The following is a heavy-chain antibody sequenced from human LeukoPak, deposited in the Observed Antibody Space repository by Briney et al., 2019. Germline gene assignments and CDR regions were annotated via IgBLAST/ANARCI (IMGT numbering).Heavy chain of an antibody. Sequence: SETLSLTCAVYGGSFSGYYWSWIRQPPGKGLEWIGEIYHSGSTNYNPSLKSRVTISVDKSKNQFSLKLSSVTAADTAVYYCARDAAGGFDIWGQGTMVTVSS. CDR3: ARDAAGGFDI. J-gene: IGHJ3*02. V-gene: IGHV4-34*01. CDR2: IYHSGST. CDR1: GGSFSGYY. D-gene: IGHD1-26*01.